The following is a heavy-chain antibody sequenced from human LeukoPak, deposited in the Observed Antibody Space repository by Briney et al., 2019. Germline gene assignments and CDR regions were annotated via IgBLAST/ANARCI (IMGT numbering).Heavy chain of an antibody. J-gene: IGHJ4*02. CDR2: ISSSSSYI. Sequence: GGSLRLSCAASGFTFSSYSMNWVRQAPGKGLEWVSSISSSSSYIYYADSVKGRFTISRDNAKDSLYLQMNSLRAEDTAVYYCARDSRGIVVIMGNWGQGTLVTVSS. V-gene: IGHV3-21*01. CDR1: GFTFSSYS. CDR3: ARDSRGIVVIMGN. D-gene: IGHD3-22*01.